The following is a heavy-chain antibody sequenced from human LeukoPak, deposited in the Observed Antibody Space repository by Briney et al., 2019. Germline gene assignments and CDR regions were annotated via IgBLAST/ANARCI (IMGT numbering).Heavy chain of an antibody. J-gene: IGHJ3*02. CDR2: FDPEDGET. D-gene: IGHD3-10*01. CDR1: GYTLTELS. CDR3: ARSRVRGSPNPNAFDI. Sequence: ASVKVSCKVSGYTLTELSMHWVRQAPGKGLEWMGGFDPEDGETIYAQKFQGRVTMTEDTSTDTAYMELSSLRSEDTAVYYCARSRVRGSPNPNAFDIWGQGTMVTVSS. V-gene: IGHV1-24*01.